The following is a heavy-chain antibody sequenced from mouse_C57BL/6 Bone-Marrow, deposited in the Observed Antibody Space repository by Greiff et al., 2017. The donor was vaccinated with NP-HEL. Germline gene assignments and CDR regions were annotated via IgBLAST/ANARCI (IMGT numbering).Heavy chain of an antibody. Sequence: EVQLQQSGPELVKPGASVKISCKASGYTFTDYYMNWVKQSHGKSLEWIGDINPNNGGTSYNQKFKGKATLTVDKSSSTAYMELRSLTSEDSAVYYCARKGDYYGSSSYYFDYWGQGTTLTVSS. D-gene: IGHD1-1*01. CDR3: ARKGDYYGSSSYYFDY. V-gene: IGHV1-26*01. J-gene: IGHJ2*01. CDR1: GYTFTDYY. CDR2: INPNNGGT.